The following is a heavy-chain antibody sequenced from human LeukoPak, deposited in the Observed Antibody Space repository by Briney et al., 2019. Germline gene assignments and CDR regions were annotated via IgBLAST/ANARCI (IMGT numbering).Heavy chain of an antibody. CDR1: GGTFSSYA. V-gene: IGHV1-69*05. CDR3: ARGKPIVVVPAAISDYYYYYMDV. D-gene: IGHD2-2*01. Sequence: SVKVSCKASGGTFSSYAISWVRQAPGQGLEWMGGIIPIFGTANYAQKFQGRVTITTDESTSTAYMELSSLRSEDTAVYYCARGKPIVVVPAAISDYYYYYMDVWGKGNTVTVSS. J-gene: IGHJ6*03. CDR2: IIPIFGTA.